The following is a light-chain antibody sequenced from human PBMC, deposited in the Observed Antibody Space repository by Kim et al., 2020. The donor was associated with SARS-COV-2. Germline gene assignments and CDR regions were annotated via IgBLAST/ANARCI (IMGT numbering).Light chain of an antibody. J-gene: IGKJ1*01. Sequence: SPGERATLSCRASQSVTSNSLAWYQQKPGQAPRLLVYGASTRANGIPDRFRGSGSGTDFTLAISRLEPEDFAMYYCQQYGASPRTFGQGTKVDIK. V-gene: IGKV3-20*01. CDR1: QSVTSNS. CDR2: GAS. CDR3: QQYGASPRT.